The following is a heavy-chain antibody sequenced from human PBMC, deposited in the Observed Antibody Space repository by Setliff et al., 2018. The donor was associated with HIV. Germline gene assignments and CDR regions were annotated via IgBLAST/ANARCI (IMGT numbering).Heavy chain of an antibody. CDR2: ISDYNGNT. V-gene: IGHV1-18*01. J-gene: IGHJ6*02. CDR3: AREIGDYYDSSGYYPPTDYYYGMDV. CDR1: GYTFTSYG. Sequence: ASVKVSCKASGYTFTSYGISWVRQAPGQGLEWMGWISDYNGNTNYAQKLQGRVTMTTDTSTSTAYMELRSLRSDDTAVYYCAREIGDYYDSSGYYPPTDYYYGMDVWGQGTTVTVSS. D-gene: IGHD3-22*01.